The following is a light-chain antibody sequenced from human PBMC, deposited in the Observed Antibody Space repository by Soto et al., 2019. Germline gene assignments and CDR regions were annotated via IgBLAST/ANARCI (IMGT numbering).Light chain of an antibody. Sequence: QAVVTQPPSASGTPGQRITISCSGSSSNIGDNTINWYQLLPGTAPKLLIYLNNQRPSGVPDRFSGSKSGTSASLAISGLQSEDEADYYCAAWDDSLNGVVFGGGTKLTVL. CDR1: SSNIGDNT. CDR2: LNN. CDR3: AAWDDSLNGVV. J-gene: IGLJ2*01. V-gene: IGLV1-44*01.